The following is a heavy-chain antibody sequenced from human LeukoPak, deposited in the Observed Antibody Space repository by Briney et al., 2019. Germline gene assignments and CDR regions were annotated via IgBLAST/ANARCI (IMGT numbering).Heavy chain of an antibody. D-gene: IGHD3-22*01. Sequence: PGRSLRLSCAASGFTFSSYAMHWVRQAPGKGLEWVAVISYDGSNKYYADSVKGRFTISRDNSKNTLYLQMNSLRAEDTAVYYCARDIYDSSGYAFDYWGQGTLVTVSS. CDR1: GFTFSSYA. V-gene: IGHV3-30-3*01. CDR3: ARDIYDSSGYAFDY. J-gene: IGHJ4*02. CDR2: ISYDGSNK.